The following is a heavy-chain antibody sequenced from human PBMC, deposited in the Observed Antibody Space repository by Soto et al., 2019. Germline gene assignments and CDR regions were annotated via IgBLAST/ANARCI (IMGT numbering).Heavy chain of an antibody. CDR2: IYYRGST. Sequence: PSETLSLTCTVSGGSISSGDYYWSWIRQPPGKGLEWIGYIYYRGSTYYNPSLKRRVTISVDTSKNQFSLKLSSVTAADTAVYYCASNNYGYALYDYWGQGTLVTVSS. J-gene: IGHJ4*02. V-gene: IGHV4-30-4*01. CDR1: GGSISSGDYY. D-gene: IGHD5-18*01. CDR3: ASNNYGYALYDY.